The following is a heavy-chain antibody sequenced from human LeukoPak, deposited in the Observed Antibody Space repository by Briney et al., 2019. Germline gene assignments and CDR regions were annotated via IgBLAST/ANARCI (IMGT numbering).Heavy chain of an antibody. CDR1: GYTFTSYY. D-gene: IGHD6-19*01. J-gene: IGHJ6*03. CDR2: INPSGGST. V-gene: IGHV1-46*01. CDR3: AREGKVSSSGWSRYYYYYMDV. Sequence: ASVKVSCKASGYTFTSYYMHWVRQAPGQGLEWMGIINPSGGSTSYAQKFQGRVTMTRDTSTSTVYMELSSLRSEDTAVYYCAREGKVSSSGWSRYYYYYMDVWGKGTTVTVSS.